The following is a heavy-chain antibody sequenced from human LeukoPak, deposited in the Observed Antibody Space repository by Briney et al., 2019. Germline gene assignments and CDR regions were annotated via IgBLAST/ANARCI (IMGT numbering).Heavy chain of an antibody. CDR2: INPNSGGT. CDR3: ARESPSTFYFDY. J-gene: IGHJ4*02. V-gene: IGHV1-2*06. Sequence: ASVKVSCKASGYTFTAYHMHWVRQAPGQGLEWMGRINPNSGGTNFAQKFQGRVTMTRDTSISTAYMELSRLSSDDTAVYYCARESPSTFYFDYWGQGTLVTVSS. CDR1: GYTFTAYH. D-gene: IGHD1-1*01.